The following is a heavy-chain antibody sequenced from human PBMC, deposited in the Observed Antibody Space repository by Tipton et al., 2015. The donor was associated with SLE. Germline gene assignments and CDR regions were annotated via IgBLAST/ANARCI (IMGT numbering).Heavy chain of an antibody. Sequence: GSLRLSCAASGFTFSSYSMNWVRQAPGKGLEWVPSISSSSSYIYYADSVKGRFTISRDNAKNSLYLQMNSLRAEDTAVYYCARDINYDILTGYPHGFDYWGQGTLVTVSS. CDR2: ISSSSSYI. CDR1: GFTFSSYS. D-gene: IGHD3-9*01. J-gene: IGHJ4*02. V-gene: IGHV3-21*03. CDR3: ARDINYDILTGYPHGFDY.